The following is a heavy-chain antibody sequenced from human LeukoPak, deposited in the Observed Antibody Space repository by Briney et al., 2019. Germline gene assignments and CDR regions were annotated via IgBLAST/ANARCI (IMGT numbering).Heavy chain of an antibody. V-gene: IGHV3-7*01. CDR2: IKQDGSEK. J-gene: IGHJ3*02. CDR1: GFTFTTYW. CDR3: ARDGEMATIQYAFDI. D-gene: IGHD5-24*01. Sequence: QAGGSLRLSCAASGFTFTTYWMGWVRQAPGKGLEWVASIKQDGSEKYYGDSVKGRFTISRDNAKNSLSLQMNSLRAEDTAVYYCARDGEMATIQYAFDIWGQGTMVTVSS.